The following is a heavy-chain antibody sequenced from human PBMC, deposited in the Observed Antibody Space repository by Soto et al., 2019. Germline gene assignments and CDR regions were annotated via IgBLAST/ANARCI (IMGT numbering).Heavy chain of an antibody. CDR1: GYTFIDYD. CDR3: ARGPSGCTDGPCSSPQNTWFDP. V-gene: IGHV1-8*01. J-gene: IGHJ5*02. CDR2: MNPNSGYT. Sequence: QVQLVQSGAEVKKPGASVKVSCKASGYTFIDYDVNWVRQVPGQGLEWMGWMNPNSGYTGYAQKFQDRVTMTRDTSISTAYIGLRSLRSEDTAVYYCARGPSGCTDGPCSSPQNTWFDPWGQGTLVTVSS. D-gene: IGHD2-8*01.